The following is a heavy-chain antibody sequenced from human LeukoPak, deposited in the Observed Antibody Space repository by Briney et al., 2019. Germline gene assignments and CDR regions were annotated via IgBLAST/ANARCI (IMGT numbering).Heavy chain of an antibody. J-gene: IGHJ4*02. CDR3: AREESGSPGN. Sequence: PSETLSLTCTVSGGSINSYYWSWIRQPPGKGLEWIGYIYYSGSTKYNPSLKSRVTISVDTSKNQFSLKLSSVTAADTAVYYCAREESGSPGNWGQGTLVTVSS. CDR2: IYYSGST. D-gene: IGHD2-15*01. V-gene: IGHV4-59*12. CDR1: GGSINSYY.